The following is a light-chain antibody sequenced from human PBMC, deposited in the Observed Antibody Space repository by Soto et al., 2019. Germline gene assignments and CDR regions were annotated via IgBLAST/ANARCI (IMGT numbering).Light chain of an antibody. J-gene: IGLJ2*01. Sequence: QSVLTQSPSASASLGASVTLTCTLSSGHSNYAIAWHQQQPGKGPRYLMKVNSEGSHSKGDGIPDRFSGSSSGTERYLTISSLQSEDEADYSCQTWGTGIPVLFGVGTKLNVL. CDR1: SGHSNYA. V-gene: IGLV4-69*01. CDR3: QTWGTGIPVL. CDR2: VNSEGSH.